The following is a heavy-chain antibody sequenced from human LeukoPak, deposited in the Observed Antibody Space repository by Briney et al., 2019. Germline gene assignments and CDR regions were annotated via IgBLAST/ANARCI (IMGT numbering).Heavy chain of an antibody. J-gene: IGHJ6*03. Sequence: SVKVSCKASGGTFSSYAISWVRQAPGQGLEWMGGIIPIFGTANYAQKFQGRVTITADESTSTAYMELSSLRSEDTAVYYCARAVTPPQYYYYYIDVWGKGTTVTVSS. V-gene: IGHV1-69*01. CDR2: IIPIFGTA. D-gene: IGHD4-11*01. CDR1: GGTFSSYA. CDR3: ARAVTPPQYYYYYIDV.